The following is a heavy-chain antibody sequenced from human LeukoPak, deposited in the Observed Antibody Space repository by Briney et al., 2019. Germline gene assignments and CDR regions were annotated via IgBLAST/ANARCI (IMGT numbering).Heavy chain of an antibody. D-gene: IGHD1-26*01. Sequence: SGGSLRLSCAASGFTFTSYSMNWVRQAPRKGQEWVSTISGGGGSTYYADSAKGRFTISRDNSKNTLYLQVNSLRAEDTAVYYCAKGGKWDVTPFDYWGQGTLVTVSS. CDR3: AKGGKWDVTPFDY. J-gene: IGHJ4*02. V-gene: IGHV3-23*01. CDR1: GFTFTSYS. CDR2: ISGGGGST.